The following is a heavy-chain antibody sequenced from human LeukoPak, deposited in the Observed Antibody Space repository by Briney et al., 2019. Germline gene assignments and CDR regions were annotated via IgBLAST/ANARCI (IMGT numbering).Heavy chain of an antibody. CDR1: GGSISSSSYY. J-gene: IGHJ3*02. Sequence: SETLSLTCTVSGGSISSSSYYWGWIRQPPGKGLEWIGSIYYSGSTYYNPSLKSRVTISVDTSKNQFSLKLSSVTAADTAVYYCARGRGPIPADDAFDIWGQGTMVTVSS. CDR3: ARGRGPIPADDAFDI. V-gene: IGHV4-39*01. D-gene: IGHD6-19*01. CDR2: IYYSGST.